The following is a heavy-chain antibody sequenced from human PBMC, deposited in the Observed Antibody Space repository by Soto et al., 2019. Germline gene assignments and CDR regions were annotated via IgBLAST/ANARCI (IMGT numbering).Heavy chain of an antibody. CDR3: ARAAARNYYDSRGAVDY. CDR1: GGSISSGGYY. Sequence: QVQLQESGPGLVKPSQTLSLTCTVSGGSISSGGYYWSWIRQHPGKGLEWIGYIYYTGSAYYNPALKSRVTISVDTYKTTCSLNLSSVTAADTAMYYCARAAARNYYDSRGAVDYWGQGTLVTVSS. CDR2: IYYTGSA. D-gene: IGHD3-22*01. J-gene: IGHJ4*02. V-gene: IGHV4-31*03.